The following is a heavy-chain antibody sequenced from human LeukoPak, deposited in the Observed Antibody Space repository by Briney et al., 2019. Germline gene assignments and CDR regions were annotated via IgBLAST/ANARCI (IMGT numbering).Heavy chain of an antibody. J-gene: IGHJ4*02. CDR2: IVAGSGNT. Sequence: GTSVKVSCKASVVTFTRSAMQWVRQARGQRLEWIGWIVAGSGNTNYAQKFQERVTITRDMSTSTAYMELSSLRSDDTAVYYCAADSGSYCGGDCYSDWGQGTLVTVSS. CDR1: VVTFTRSA. V-gene: IGHV1-58*02. CDR3: AADSGSYCGGDCYSD. D-gene: IGHD2-21*01.